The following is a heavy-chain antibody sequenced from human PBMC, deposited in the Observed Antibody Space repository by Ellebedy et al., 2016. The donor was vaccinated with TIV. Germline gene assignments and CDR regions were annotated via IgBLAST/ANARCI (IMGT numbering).Heavy chain of an antibody. V-gene: IGHV3-49*04. D-gene: IGHD6-13*01. J-gene: IGHJ6*02. Sequence: GGSLRLXXTASGFPFGDYAMSWVRQAPGKGLEWVSFIRSKAYGGTTEYAASVKGRFTISRDDSKSIAYLQMNSLKAEDTAVYYCTRDLTTLAAAGTGIYYYTMDVWGQGTTVTVSS. CDR1: GFPFGDYA. CDR3: TRDLTTLAAAGTGIYYYTMDV. CDR2: IRSKAYGGTT.